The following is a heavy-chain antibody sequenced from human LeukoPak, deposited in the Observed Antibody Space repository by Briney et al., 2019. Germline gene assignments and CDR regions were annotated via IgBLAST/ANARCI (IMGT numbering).Heavy chain of an antibody. Sequence: SQTLSLTCTVSGGSISSGGYYWSWIRQHPGKGLEWIGYIYYSGSTYYNPSLKSRVTISVDTSKNQFSLKLSSVTAADTAVYYWASSDRRAYYYDSSGYSRWGQGTLVTVSS. J-gene: IGHJ4*02. CDR1: GGSISSGGYY. D-gene: IGHD3-22*01. CDR2: IYYSGST. V-gene: IGHV4-31*03. CDR3: ASSDRRAYYYDSSGYSR.